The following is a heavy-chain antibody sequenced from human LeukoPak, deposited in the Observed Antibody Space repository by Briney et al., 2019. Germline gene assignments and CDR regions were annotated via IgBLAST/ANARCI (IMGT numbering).Heavy chain of an antibody. CDR2: INHSGST. J-gene: IGHJ4*02. CDR3: ARGQGLFDY. CDR1: GGSFSGYY. D-gene: IGHD3/OR15-3a*01. V-gene: IGHV4-34*01. Sequence: SETLSLTCAVYGGSFSGYYWSWIRQPPGKGLEWIGEINHSGSTNYNPSLKSRVTISVDTSKNQFSPKLSSVTAADTAVYYCARGQGLFDYWGQGTLVTVSS.